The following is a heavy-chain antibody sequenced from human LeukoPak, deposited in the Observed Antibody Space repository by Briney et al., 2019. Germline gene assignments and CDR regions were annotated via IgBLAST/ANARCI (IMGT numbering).Heavy chain of an antibody. Sequence: ASVKVSCKASGYTFTSYYMHWVRQAPGQGLEWMGIINPSGSSTSYAQKFQGRVTMTRDTSTNTVYMELSSVRSEDTAVYYCARGEGEKVVVLPADFDYWGQGTLVTVSS. CDR2: INPSGSST. CDR3: ARGEGEKVVVLPADFDY. D-gene: IGHD2-2*01. CDR1: GYTFTSYY. V-gene: IGHV1-46*01. J-gene: IGHJ4*02.